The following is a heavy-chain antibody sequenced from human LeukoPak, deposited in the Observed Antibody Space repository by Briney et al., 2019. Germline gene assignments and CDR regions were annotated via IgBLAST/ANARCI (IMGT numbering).Heavy chain of an antibody. CDR1: GYTFTGYY. CDR3: ARDQVNYYGSGSCYTSGNPPDY. CDR2: INPNSGGT. V-gene: IGHV1-2*06. D-gene: IGHD3-10*01. Sequence: ASVKVSCKASGYTFTGYYMHWVRQAPGQGLEWMGRINPNSGGTNYAQKFQGRVTMTRDTSISTAYMELSRLRSDDTAVYYCARDQVNYYGSGSCYTSGNPPDYWGQGTLVTVSS. J-gene: IGHJ4*02.